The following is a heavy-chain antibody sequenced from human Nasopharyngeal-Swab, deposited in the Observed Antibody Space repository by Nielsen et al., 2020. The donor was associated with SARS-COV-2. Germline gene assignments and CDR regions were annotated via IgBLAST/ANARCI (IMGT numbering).Heavy chain of an antibody. D-gene: IGHD3-16*01. CDR3: ARRRPILHLGEFSSSFDS. Sequence: SLKISCAVSGFTFNNYGMHWVRQAPGKGLEWVALISYEGSLKYYADSVKGRFTISRDSSKNTVYLQMNSLRPEDTAVYYCARRRPILHLGEFSSSFDSWGQGTLVTVSS. J-gene: IGHJ4*02. CDR2: ISYEGSLK. CDR1: GFTFNNYG. V-gene: IGHV3-30*03.